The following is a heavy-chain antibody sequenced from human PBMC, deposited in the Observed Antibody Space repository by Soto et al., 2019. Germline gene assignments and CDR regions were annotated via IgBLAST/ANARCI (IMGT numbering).Heavy chain of an antibody. J-gene: IGHJ4*02. D-gene: IGHD3-9*01. CDR2: ISDIGAST. CDR3: ARAGQRYYFDY. CDR1: GFNFRSHG. Sequence: EAQLLESGGGLVQPGGSLRLSCAASGFNFRSHGMVWVRQAPGKGPEWLAIISDIGASTYYADSVRGRVTISRDNSRNILFLQMNNMKPEDTAGYYCARAGQRYYFDYWGQGTLVTVSA. V-gene: IGHV3-23*01.